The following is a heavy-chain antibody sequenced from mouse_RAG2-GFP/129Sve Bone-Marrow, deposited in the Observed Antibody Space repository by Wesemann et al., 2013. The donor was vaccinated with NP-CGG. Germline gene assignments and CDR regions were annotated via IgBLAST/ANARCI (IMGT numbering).Heavy chain of an antibody. V-gene: IGHV9-1*02. Sequence: QIQLLQSGPELKKPGETVKISCKASGYTFTNYGMNWVKQAPGKGLKWMGWINTYTGEPTYADDFKGRFAFSLETSASTAYLQINNLKNEDMATYFCARDWDVYFDYWGQGTTLTVSS. CDR2: INTYTGEP. CDR3: ARDWDVYFDY. D-gene: IGHD4-1*01. J-gene: IGHJ2*01. CDR1: GYTFTNYG.